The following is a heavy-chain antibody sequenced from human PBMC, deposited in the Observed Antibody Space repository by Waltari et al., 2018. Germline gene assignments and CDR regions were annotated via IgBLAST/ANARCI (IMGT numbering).Heavy chain of an antibody. V-gene: IGHV4-59*11. J-gene: IGHJ4*02. CDR2: SYYSGST. Sequence: QVQLQESGPGLVKPSETLSLTCTVSGGSISSHYWSWIRQPPGKGLEWIGYSYYSGSTNYNPSLKSRVTISVDTSKNQFSLKLSSVTAADTAVYYCARGLFSSGWYLDYWGQGTLVTVSS. CDR1: GGSISSHY. D-gene: IGHD6-19*01. CDR3: ARGLFSSGWYLDY.